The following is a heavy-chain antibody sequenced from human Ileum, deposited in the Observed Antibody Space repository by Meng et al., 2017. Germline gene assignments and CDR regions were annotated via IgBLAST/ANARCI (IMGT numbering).Heavy chain of an antibody. CDR3: ARSGQTTVTYLD. D-gene: IGHD4-11*01. CDR2: INRSGSP. V-gene: IGHV4-34*01. CDR1: DGSISSYY. Sequence: SETLSLTCAVYDGSISSYYWSWIRQPPGKGLEWLGEINRSGSPNYNPSLKSRVTMSVDTNHFSLTLTSVSAADTAVYYCARSGQTTVTYLDWGQGNLVNGAS. J-gene: IGHJ4*02.